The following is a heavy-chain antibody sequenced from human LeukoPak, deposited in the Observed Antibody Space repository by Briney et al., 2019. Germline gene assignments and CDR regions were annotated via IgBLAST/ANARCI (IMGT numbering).Heavy chain of an antibody. CDR1: GFTFSSYS. D-gene: IGHD1-1*01. V-gene: IGHV3-48*01. J-gene: IGHJ4*02. CDR2: ISSSTTI. CDR3: ARDLLEMSY. Sequence: GGSLRLSCAASGFTFSSYSMNWVRQAPGKGLEWVSYISSSTTIYYADSVKGRFTISRDNAKNSLYLQMNSLRAEDTAVYYCARDLLEMSYWGQGTLVTVSS.